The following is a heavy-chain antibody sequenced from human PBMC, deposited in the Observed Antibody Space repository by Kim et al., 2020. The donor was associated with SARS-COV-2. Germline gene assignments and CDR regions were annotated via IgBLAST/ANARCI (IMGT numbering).Heavy chain of an antibody. CDR2: IIPILGIA. CDR3: ARALRFPLGIGGWYFDL. V-gene: IGHV1-69*04. D-gene: IGHD1-26*01. J-gene: IGHJ2*01. CDR1: GGTFSSYA. Sequence: SVKVSCKASGGTFSSYAISWVRQAPGQGLEWMGRIIPILGIANYAQKFQGRVTITADKSTSTAYMELSSLRSEDTAVYYCARALRFPLGIGGWYFDLWGRGTLVTVSS.